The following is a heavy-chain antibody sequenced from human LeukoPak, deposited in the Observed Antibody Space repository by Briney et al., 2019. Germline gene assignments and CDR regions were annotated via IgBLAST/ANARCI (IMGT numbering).Heavy chain of an antibody. J-gene: IGHJ3*01. CDR3: ARDAVPRDYGDSVNAYDL. V-gene: IGHV4-34*01. CDR1: GGSLSSSY. Sequence: PSDSLSLACALSGGSLSSSYWSCVRHSRGNGREWLGYIPQDGRTKYKPSFKSRVTVFLDSPKNEVSLRPSPVTPADTALYFCARDAVPRDYGDSVNAYDLWGQGTLVTVAP. CDR2: IPQDGRT. D-gene: IGHD4-17*01.